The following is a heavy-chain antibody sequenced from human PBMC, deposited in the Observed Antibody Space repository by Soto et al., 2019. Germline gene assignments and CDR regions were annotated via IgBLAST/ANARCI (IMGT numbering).Heavy chain of an antibody. V-gene: IGHV3-74*02. CDR3: ARGDCVGGTCYSLAGSFYYYMDV. D-gene: IGHD2-15*01. Sequence: EVQLVESGGGLVQPGGSLRLSCAASGFTFSNYWMYWVRQAPGKGLEWVSRINSDGSVSSHADSVRGRLTISRDNVKNTLYLHMDSRRDEDTAVYFCARGDCVGGTCYSLAGSFYYYMDVWGKGTTVTVFS. CDR1: GFTFSNYW. CDR2: INSDGSVS. J-gene: IGHJ6*03.